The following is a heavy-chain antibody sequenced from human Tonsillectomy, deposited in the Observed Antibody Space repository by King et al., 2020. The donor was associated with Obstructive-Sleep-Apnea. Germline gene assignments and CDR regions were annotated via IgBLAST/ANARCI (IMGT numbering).Heavy chain of an antibody. D-gene: IGHD3-9*01. Sequence: VQLVESGGGLVQPGRSLRLSCAASGFTFDDYTMHWVRQAPGKGLEWGSGISGNSGGIGYADFVKGRFTISRDNAKNSLYLQMNSLRAEDTALYYCAKGAGFDWLLYNIDYWGQGTLVTVSS. CDR3: AKGAGFDWLLYNIDY. CDR2: ISGNSGGI. J-gene: IGHJ4*02. V-gene: IGHV3-9*01. CDR1: GFTFDDYT.